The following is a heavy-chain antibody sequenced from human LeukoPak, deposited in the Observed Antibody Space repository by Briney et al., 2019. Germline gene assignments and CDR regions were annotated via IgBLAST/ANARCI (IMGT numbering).Heavy chain of an antibody. Sequence: PSETLSLTCTVSGGSTSSYYWSWLRQPPGKGLEWIGHIYYSGSTNYNPSLKSRVTMSVDTSKNQFSLKLRSVTAADTAVYYCARGGEGSGWYGSYNYYYGMDVWGQGTTVTVSS. CDR1: GGSTSSYY. CDR3: ARGGEGSGWYGSYNYYYGMDV. J-gene: IGHJ6*02. CDR2: IYYSGST. V-gene: IGHV4-59*01. D-gene: IGHD6-19*01.